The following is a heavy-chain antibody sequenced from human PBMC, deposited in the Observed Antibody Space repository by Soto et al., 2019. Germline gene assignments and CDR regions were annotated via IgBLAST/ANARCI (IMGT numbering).Heavy chain of an antibody. J-gene: IGHJ5*01. Sequence: QVQLVQSGAEVKKPGSSVKVSCKASGGTFSSYAISWVRQAPGQGLEWMGGIIPIFGTANYAQKFQGRVTITADESTSTAYMELSSLKSEDTAVYYCAREGEPAAMTPCYNWFDSWGQGTLVTVS. D-gene: IGHD2-2*01. CDR3: AREGEPAAMTPCYNWFDS. V-gene: IGHV1-69*01. CDR1: GGTFSSYA. CDR2: IIPIFGTA.